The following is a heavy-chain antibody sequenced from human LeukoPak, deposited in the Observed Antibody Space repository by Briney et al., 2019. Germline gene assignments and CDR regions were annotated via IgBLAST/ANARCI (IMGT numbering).Heavy chain of an antibody. CDR1: GGSISSSNW. Sequence: PSGTLSLTCGVSGGSISSSNWWSWVRQPPGKGLEWIGEIYHSGSTNYNPSLKSRVTISVDKSKNQFSLKLSSVTAADTAVYYCATQDIVVWAFDYWGQGTLVTVSS. CDR2: IYHSGST. CDR3: ATQDIVVWAFDY. D-gene: IGHD2-15*01. V-gene: IGHV4-4*02. J-gene: IGHJ4*02.